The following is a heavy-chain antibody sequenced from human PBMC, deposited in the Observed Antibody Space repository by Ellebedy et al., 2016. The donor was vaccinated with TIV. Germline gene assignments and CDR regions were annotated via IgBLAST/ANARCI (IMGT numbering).Heavy chain of an antibody. D-gene: IGHD3-3*01. J-gene: IGHJ4*02. CDR2: ISSSGGST. CDR1: GIVVSNHN. V-gene: IGHV3-64D*06. CDR3: AMSGLFDY. Sequence: GGSLRLXCSVTGIVVSNHNIHWVRQAPGKGLEYVSSISSSGGSTDYADSVKGRFTISRDNSKNTVYLQMSSLRVDDTAVYFCAMSGLFDYWGQGTQVTVSS.